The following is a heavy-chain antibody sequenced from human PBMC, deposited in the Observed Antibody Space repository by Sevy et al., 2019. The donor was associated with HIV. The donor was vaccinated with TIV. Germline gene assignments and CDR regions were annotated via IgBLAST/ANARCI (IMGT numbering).Heavy chain of an antibody. V-gene: IGHV3-30-3*01. CDR2: ISSNGDNE. D-gene: IGHD1-26*01. CDR1: GFTFRTYA. J-gene: IGHJ4*02. CDR3: ARGPEWELTSFLSH. Sequence: GGSLRLSCAASGFTFRTYAFHWFRQTPGRGLEWIGLISSNGDNEFYANSVRGRFTISGDNSMNTLYLQMTSLTPDDTAVYYCARGPEWELTSFLSHWGQGTLVTVSS.